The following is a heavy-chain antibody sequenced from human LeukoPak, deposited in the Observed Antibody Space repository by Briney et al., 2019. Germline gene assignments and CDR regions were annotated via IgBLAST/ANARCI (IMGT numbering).Heavy chain of an antibody. J-gene: IGHJ4*02. D-gene: IGHD6-19*01. CDR2: ISGSGGST. CDR3: AKDHEQWLVRGVFDY. Sequence: GGSLRLSCAASGFTFSSYAMSWVRQAPGKGLEWVSAISGSGGSTYYADSVKGRFTISRDNSKNTLYLQMNSLRAEDTAVYYCAKDHEQWLVRGVFDYWGQGTLVTVSS. CDR1: GFTFSSYA. V-gene: IGHV3-23*01.